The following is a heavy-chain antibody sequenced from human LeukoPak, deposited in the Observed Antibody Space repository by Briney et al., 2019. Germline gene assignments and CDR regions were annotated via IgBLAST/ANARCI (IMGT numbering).Heavy chain of an antibody. CDR1: GFTFSSYA. J-gene: IGHJ4*02. Sequence: GGSLRLSCAASGFTFSSYAMHWVRQAPGKGLEWVAVISYDGSNKYYADSVKGRFTISRDNSKNTLYLQMNSLRAEDTAVYYCASCCGNYDYWGQGTLVTVSS. CDR3: ASCCGNYDY. V-gene: IGHV3-30-3*01. D-gene: IGHD1-7*01. CDR2: ISYDGSNK.